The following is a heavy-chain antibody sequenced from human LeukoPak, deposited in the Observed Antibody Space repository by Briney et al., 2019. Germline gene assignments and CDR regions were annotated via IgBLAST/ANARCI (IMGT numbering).Heavy chain of an antibody. V-gene: IGHV3-74*01. CDR1: GFTFSSYW. D-gene: IGHD2-21*01. Sequence: GGSLRLSCAASGFTFSSYWMHWVRHAPGKGLVWVSRINSDGRSTIYADSAKGRFTISRDNAKNTLYLQMNSLRAEDTAVYYCVRDVWGDRDSYFDYWGQGTLVTVSS. CDR3: VRDVWGDRDSYFDY. CDR2: INSDGRST. J-gene: IGHJ4*02.